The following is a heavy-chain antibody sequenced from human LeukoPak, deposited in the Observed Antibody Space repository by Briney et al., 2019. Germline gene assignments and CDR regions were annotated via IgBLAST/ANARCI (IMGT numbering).Heavy chain of an antibody. CDR1: GGSITSGSYY. Sequence: SQTLSLTCTVSGGSITSGSYYWSWIRQPAGKGLEWIGRIHTSGSTNYNPSLKSRVTISVDTSKNQFSLKLSSVTAADTAVYYCARIPGYSSGWVRYYYYGMDVWGQGTTVTVSS. CDR3: ARIPGYSSGWVRYYYYGMDV. D-gene: IGHD6-19*01. V-gene: IGHV4-61*02. J-gene: IGHJ6*02. CDR2: IHTSGST.